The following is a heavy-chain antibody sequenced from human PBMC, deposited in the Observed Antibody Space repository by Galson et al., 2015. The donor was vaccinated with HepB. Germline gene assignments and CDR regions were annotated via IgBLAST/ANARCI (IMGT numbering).Heavy chain of an antibody. D-gene: IGHD3-3*01. J-gene: IGHJ6*03. CDR2: ISSSSSTI. Sequence: CAASGFTFSSYSMNWVRQAPGKGLEWVSYISSSSSTIYYADSVKGRFTISRDNAKNSLYLQMNSLRAEDTAVYYCARVEQDFWSGYYTIAQDYYYYYYMDVWGKGTTVTVSS. CDR3: ARVEQDFWSGYYTIAQDYYYYYYMDV. V-gene: IGHV3-48*01. CDR1: GFTFSSYS.